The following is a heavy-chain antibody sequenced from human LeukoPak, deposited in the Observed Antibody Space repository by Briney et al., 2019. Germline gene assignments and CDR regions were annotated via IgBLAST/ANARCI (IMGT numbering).Heavy chain of an antibody. Sequence: GGSLRLSCAASGFTFSSYSMNWVRQAPGKGLEWVSSISSTNNYINDGDSVKGRFTISRDNANNSLYLVMNSLRAEDTAVYYCARAERGTLGYCSGGSCYDPSDAFDIWGQGTMVTVSS. J-gene: IGHJ3*02. CDR1: GFTFSSYS. V-gene: IGHV3-21*04. CDR2: ISSTNNYI. D-gene: IGHD2-15*01. CDR3: ARAERGTLGYCSGGSCYDPSDAFDI.